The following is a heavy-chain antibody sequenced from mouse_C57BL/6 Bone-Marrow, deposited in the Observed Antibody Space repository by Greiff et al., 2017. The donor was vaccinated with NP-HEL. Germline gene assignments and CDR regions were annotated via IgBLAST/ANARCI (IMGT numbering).Heavy chain of an antibody. D-gene: IGHD1-1*01. Sequence: VQLQQSGPELVKPGASVKISCKASGYSFTDYNMNWVKQSNAKSLEWIGVINPNYGTTSYNQKFKGKATLTVDQSSSTAYMQLNSLTSEDSAVYYCARRGFLLLRRYFDVWGTGTTVTVSS. CDR1: GYSFTDYN. CDR3: ARRGFLLLRRYFDV. CDR2: INPNYGTT. V-gene: IGHV1-39*01. J-gene: IGHJ1*03.